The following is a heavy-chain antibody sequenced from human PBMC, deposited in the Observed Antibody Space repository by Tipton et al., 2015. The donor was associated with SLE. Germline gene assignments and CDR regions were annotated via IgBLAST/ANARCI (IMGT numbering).Heavy chain of an antibody. J-gene: IGHJ6*02. Sequence: SLRLSCAASGFTFTNSWMHWVRQAPGKGLVWVSRIKSDGSSTSYADSVKGRFTISRDNAKNTLYLQMNSLRAEDTAVYYCARDPADYYYYGMDVWGQGTTVTVSS. V-gene: IGHV3-74*01. CDR3: ARDPADYYYYGMDV. CDR2: IKSDGSST. CDR1: GFTFTNSW.